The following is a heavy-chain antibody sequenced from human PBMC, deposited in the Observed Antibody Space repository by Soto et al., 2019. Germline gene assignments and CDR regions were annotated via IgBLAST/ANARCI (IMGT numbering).Heavy chain of an antibody. D-gene: IGHD3-10*01. V-gene: IGHV1-2*02. CDR3: ARALSGWIRSSFDF. Sequence: ASVKVSFKACGYTFAAYYIHWLRQAPGQGLEWMGWINPNVGDSKFAPKFQGAVSTTADKSVATVYLELSSLRSDDTAVYYCARALSGWIRSSFDFWGQGTMVTVSS. CDR1: GYTFAAYY. CDR2: INPNVGDS. J-gene: IGHJ3*01.